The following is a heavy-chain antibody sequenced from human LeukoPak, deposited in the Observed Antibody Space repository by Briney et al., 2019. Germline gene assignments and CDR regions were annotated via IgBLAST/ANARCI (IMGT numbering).Heavy chain of an antibody. CDR1: GGSFSGYY. CDR2: IYYSGTT. D-gene: IGHD5-12*01. CDR3: ARTYSGYGNYYYYYMDV. J-gene: IGHJ6*03. V-gene: IGHV4-34*01. Sequence: SETLSLTCAVYGGSFSGYYWGWIRQPPGKGLEWIGTIYYSGTTYYNPSLQSRVTISIDTSKNQFSLRLDSVTAADTAVYYCARTYSGYGNYYYYYMDVWGKGTTVTVSS.